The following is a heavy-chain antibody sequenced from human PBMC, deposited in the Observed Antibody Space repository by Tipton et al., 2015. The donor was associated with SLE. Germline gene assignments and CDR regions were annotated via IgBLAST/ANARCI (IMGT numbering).Heavy chain of an antibody. CDR2: IEEDGSDK. CDR1: GFTFTDYW. Sequence: SLRLSCAASGFTFTDYWMTWVRQAPGKGLEWVASIEEDGSDKYFVGSVKGRFTISRDNAKNSLFLQMNSLRAEDTAVYYCARLGDYGNFDYWGQGTLVTVSS. D-gene: IGHD4-17*01. J-gene: IGHJ4*02. V-gene: IGHV3-7*01. CDR3: ARLGDYGNFDY.